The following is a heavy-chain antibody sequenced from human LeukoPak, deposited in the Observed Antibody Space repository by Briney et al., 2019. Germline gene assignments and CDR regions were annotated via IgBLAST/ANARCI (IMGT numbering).Heavy chain of an antibody. Sequence: SETLSLTCTVSGGSISSYYWSWIRQPPGKGLEWIGYIYYSGSTNYNPSLKSRVTISVDTSKNQFSLKLSSVTAADTAVYYCARAGSGRYYFDYWGQGTLVTVSS. CDR2: IYYSGST. V-gene: IGHV4-59*01. D-gene: IGHD6-19*01. J-gene: IGHJ4*02. CDR3: ARAGSGRYYFDY. CDR1: GGSISSYY.